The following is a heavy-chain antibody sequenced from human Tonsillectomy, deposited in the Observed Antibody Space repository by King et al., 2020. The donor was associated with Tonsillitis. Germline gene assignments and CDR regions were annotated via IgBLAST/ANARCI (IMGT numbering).Heavy chain of an antibody. CDR3: ASHYCSGGSCYIDS. D-gene: IGHD2-15*01. CDR2: IYSAGTT. Sequence: EVQLVETGGGLIQPGGSLRLSCVVSGFSVSYNYMSWVRQAPGKGLEWGSLIYSAGTTSYADSVKGRFTLSKDNSKNTLYLQMNTLRADDTAMYYCASHYCSGGSCYIDSWGQGALVTVSS. V-gene: IGHV3-53*02. CDR1: GFSVSYNY. J-gene: IGHJ4*02.